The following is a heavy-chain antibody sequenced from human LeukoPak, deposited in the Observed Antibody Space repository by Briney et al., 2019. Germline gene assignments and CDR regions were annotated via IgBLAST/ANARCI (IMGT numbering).Heavy chain of an antibody. CDR1: GFAFNRCW. V-gene: IGHV3-7*01. D-gene: IGHD2-21*02. Sequence: GGSLRLSCVVSGFAFNRCWMNWVRQAPGKGLEWVAHINPDGRDTYYVDSVKGRFTISRDNAQNSMYLQMNSLRVEDTAVYYCTSWGDTTAEYFQRWGQGTLVTVSS. CDR2: INPDGRDT. CDR3: TSWGDTTAEYFQR. J-gene: IGHJ1*01.